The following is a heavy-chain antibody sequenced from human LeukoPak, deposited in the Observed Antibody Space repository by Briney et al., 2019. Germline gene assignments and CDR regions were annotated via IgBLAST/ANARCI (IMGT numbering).Heavy chain of an antibody. J-gene: IGHJ3*02. D-gene: IGHD2-2*01. V-gene: IGHV4-39*01. CDR3: ATTRPQLGTDAFDI. Sequence: SETLSLTCTVSGGSISSSSYCWGWIRQPPGKGLEWIGSIYYSGSTYYNPSLKSRVTISVDTSKNQFSLKLSSVTAADTAVYYCATTRPQLGTDAFDIWGQGTMVTVSS. CDR1: GGSISSSSYC. CDR2: IYYSGST.